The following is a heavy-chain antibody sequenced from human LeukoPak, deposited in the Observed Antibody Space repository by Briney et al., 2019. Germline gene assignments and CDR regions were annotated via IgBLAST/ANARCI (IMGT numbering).Heavy chain of an antibody. V-gene: IGHV3-30*02. CDR3: AKTGFQFGEYYYYMDV. CDR1: GFTMSDFG. J-gene: IGHJ6*03. CDR2: LRYDGITK. Sequence: PGGSLRLSCVASGFTMSDFGMHWVRQAPGKGLEWVAFLRYDGITKYYGDSVRGRFTISRDNSKNTLHLQVNSLRTDDTALYFCAKTGFQFGEYYYYMDVWGRGTTVTVSS. D-gene: IGHD4-17*01.